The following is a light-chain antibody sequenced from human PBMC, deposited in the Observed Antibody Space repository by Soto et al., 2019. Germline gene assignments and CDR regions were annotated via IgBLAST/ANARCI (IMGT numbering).Light chain of an antibody. CDR1: QRVSSNY. CDR3: QQYDGAWT. CDR2: GAS. J-gene: IGKJ1*01. Sequence: EIVLTQSPGTLSLSPGERATLSCRASQRVSSNYLAWYQQKPGQAPRLLIYGASSRATGIPDRFSGSGSGTDFTLTISRLEPEDFAVYFCQQYDGAWTFGQGTKVEIK. V-gene: IGKV3-20*01.